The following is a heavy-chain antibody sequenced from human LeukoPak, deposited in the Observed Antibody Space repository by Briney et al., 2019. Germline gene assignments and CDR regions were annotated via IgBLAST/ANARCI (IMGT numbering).Heavy chain of an antibody. Sequence: PGGSLRLSCAASGFTFSSYAMSWVRQAPGKGLEWVSAISGSGGSTYYADSVKGRFTISRDNSKNTLYLQMSSLRAEDTAVYYCAKGLDGSYYTFFDYWGQGTLVTVSS. D-gene: IGHD1-26*01. J-gene: IGHJ4*02. V-gene: IGHV3-23*01. CDR2: ISGSGGST. CDR1: GFTFSSYA. CDR3: AKGLDGSYYTFFDY.